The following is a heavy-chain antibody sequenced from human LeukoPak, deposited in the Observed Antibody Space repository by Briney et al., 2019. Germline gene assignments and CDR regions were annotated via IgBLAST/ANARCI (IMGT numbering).Heavy chain of an antibody. J-gene: IGHJ5*02. V-gene: IGHV1-69*13. CDR2: IIPIFGTA. Sequence: SVKVSCKASGGTFSSYAISWVRQAPGQGLEWMGGIIPIFGTANYAQKFQGRVTITADESTSTAYMELSSLRSEDTAVYYCARATYVWGSYRLNWFDPWGQGTLVTVSS. D-gene: IGHD3-16*02. CDR3: ARATYVWGSYRLNWFDP. CDR1: GGTFSSYA.